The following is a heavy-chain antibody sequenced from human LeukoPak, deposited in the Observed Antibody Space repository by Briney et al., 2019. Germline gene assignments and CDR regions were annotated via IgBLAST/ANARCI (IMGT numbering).Heavy chain of an antibody. J-gene: IGHJ4*02. CDR2: ISYDGSNK. Sequence: EPGRSLRLSRAASGFTFSSYGMHWVRQAPGKGLEWVAVISYDGSNKYYADSVKGRFTISRDNSKNTLYLQMNSLRAEDTAVYYCARGLDVYWGQGTLVTVSS. D-gene: IGHD3-22*01. CDR1: GFTFSSYG. CDR3: ARGLDVY. V-gene: IGHV3-30*03.